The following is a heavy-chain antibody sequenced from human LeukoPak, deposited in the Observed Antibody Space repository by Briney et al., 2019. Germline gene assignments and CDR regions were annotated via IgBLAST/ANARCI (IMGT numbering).Heavy chain of an antibody. CDR2: ISWNSGSI. D-gene: IGHD2-2*01. J-gene: IGHJ5*02. Sequence: GGSLRLSCAASGFTFDDYAMHWVRHAPGKGLEWVSGISWNSGSIGYADSVKGRFTISRDNAKNSLYLQMNSLRAEDTALYYCAKGRDKYQLLSKNWFDPWGQGTLVTVSS. CDR1: GFTFDDYA. V-gene: IGHV3-9*01. CDR3: AKGRDKYQLLSKNWFDP.